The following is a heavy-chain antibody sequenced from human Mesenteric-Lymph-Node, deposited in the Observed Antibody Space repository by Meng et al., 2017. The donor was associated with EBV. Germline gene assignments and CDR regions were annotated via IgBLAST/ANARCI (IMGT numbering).Heavy chain of an antibody. V-gene: IGHV4-30-2*01. D-gene: IGHD4-17*01. CDR3: ARSFNGDWPFFDL. Sequence: SRPGLVEPSQTLSLTSAVSGDPVSNGDYSWSWIRQPSGKGLEWIGHIYHSGPSYYNPSLRSRVSISLDRAKNEFSLMLNSVTAADTAFYYCARSFNGDWPFFDLWGRGTLVTVSS. J-gene: IGHJ2*01. CDR2: IYHSGPS. CDR1: GDPVSNGDYS.